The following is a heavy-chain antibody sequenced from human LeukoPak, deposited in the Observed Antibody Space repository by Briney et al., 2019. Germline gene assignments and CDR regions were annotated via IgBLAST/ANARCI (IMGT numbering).Heavy chain of an antibody. V-gene: IGHV4-59*12. J-gene: IGHJ3*02. CDR3: ARGEYYYDSSGYYGGGEFDI. D-gene: IGHD3-22*01. CDR2: IYYSGST. CDR1: GGSISSYY. Sequence: PSETLSLTCTVSGGSISSYYWSWIRQPPGKGLEWIGYIYYSGSTNYNPSLKSRVTFSVDTSKNQFSLKLSSVTAADTAVYYCARGEYYYDSSGYYGGGEFDIWGQGTMVTVSS.